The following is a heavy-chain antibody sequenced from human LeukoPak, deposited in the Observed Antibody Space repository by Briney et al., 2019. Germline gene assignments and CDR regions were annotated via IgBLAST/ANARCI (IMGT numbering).Heavy chain of an antibody. Sequence: PSETLSLTCTVSGGSISSGGYSWSWIRQPPGKGLEWIGYIYHSGSTYYNPSLKSRVTISVDRSKNLFSLKLSSVTAADTAVYYCARDEYYYDSSGYYRRRGAFDIWGQGTMVTVSS. CDR1: GGSISSGGYS. D-gene: IGHD3-22*01. CDR2: IYHSGST. CDR3: ARDEYYYDSSGYYRRRGAFDI. J-gene: IGHJ3*02. V-gene: IGHV4-30-2*01.